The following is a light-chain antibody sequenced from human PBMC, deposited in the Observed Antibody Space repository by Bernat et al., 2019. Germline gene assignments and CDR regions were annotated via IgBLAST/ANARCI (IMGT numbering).Light chain of an antibody. J-gene: IGKJ2*01. CDR2: KAS. CDR1: QSISSW. V-gene: IGKV1-5*03. Sequence: DIQMTQSPSTLSASVGDRVIITCRASQSISSWLAWYQQKPGKAPKLLIYKASTLESGVPSGFSGSGSGTEFTLTISSLQPDDFATYYCQQYNSYPYTFGQGTKLEIK. CDR3: QQYNSYPYT.